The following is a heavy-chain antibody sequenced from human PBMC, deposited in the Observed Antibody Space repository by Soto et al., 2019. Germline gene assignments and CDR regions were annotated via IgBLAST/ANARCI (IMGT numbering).Heavy chain of an antibody. V-gene: IGHV1-69*06. D-gene: IGHD2-15*01. CDR2: IMPIFAAP. CDR1: GGTISTNV. CDR3: ATGARYCSGGSCYPDD. Sequence: QVQLMQSGAEVKKPGSSVKVSCKASGGTISTNVISWVRQAPVQGLEWMGEIMPIFAAPNNAQKFQGRLTITADTSTSTVYMEMSSLTSEDTAVYFCATGARYCSGGSCYPDDWGQGTLVIVSS. J-gene: IGHJ4*02.